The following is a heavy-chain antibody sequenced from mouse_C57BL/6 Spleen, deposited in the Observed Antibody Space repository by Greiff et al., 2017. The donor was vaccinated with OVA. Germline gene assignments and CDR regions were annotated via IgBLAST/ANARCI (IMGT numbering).Heavy chain of an antibody. CDR2: ISSGGSYT. Sequence: DVKLVESGGDLVKPGGSLKLSCAASGFTFSSYGMSWVRQTPDKRLEWVATISSGGSYTYYPDSVKGRFTISRDNAKNTLYLQMSSLTSEDTAMYYCARHWTIVTTLYYWGQGTTLTVSS. J-gene: IGHJ2*01. CDR3: ARHWTIVTTLYY. V-gene: IGHV5-6*02. CDR1: GFTFSSYG. D-gene: IGHD2-5*01.